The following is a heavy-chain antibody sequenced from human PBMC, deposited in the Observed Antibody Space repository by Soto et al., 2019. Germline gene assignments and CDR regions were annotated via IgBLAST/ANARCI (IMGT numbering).Heavy chain of an antibody. D-gene: IGHD3-3*01. V-gene: IGHV4-4*07. J-gene: IGHJ4*02. CDR2: IYTSGST. CDR1: GGSISSYY. CDR3: AREDVYYDYDY. Sequence: PSETLSLTCTVSGGSISSYYWSWIRQPAGKGLEWIGRIYTSGSTNYNPSLKSRVTMSVDTSKNQLSRKLSSVTAADSAVDYCAREDVYYDYDYWGQGTLVTVSS.